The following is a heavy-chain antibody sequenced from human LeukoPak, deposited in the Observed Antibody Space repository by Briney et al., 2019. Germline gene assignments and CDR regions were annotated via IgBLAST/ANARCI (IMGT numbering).Heavy chain of an antibody. CDR1: GFTFSSYW. V-gene: IGHV3-7*03. CDR3: ARDGFGTGSN. Sequence: GGSLRLSCAASGFTFSSYWMDWVRQAPGKGLEWVANIKQDGSEKNYVDSVKGRFIISRDNAKNSLYLQMNTLRADDTAVYYCARDGFGTGSNWGQGTLVTVSS. J-gene: IGHJ4*02. D-gene: IGHD3-16*01. CDR2: IKQDGSEK.